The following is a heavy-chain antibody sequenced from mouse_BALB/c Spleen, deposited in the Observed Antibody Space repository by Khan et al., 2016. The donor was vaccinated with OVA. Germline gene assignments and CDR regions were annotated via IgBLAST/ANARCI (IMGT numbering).Heavy chain of an antibody. CDR1: GFTFSDYG. V-gene: IGHV5-15*02. J-gene: IGHJ3*01. CDR2: ISDLAYTI. Sequence: EVELVESGGGLVQPGGSRKLSCAASGFTFSDYGMAWVRQAPGKGPEWVAFISDLAYTIYYADTVTGRFTISSENAKNTLYLEMSSLRSEDTAIYYCARGGGTATFAYWGLGTLVTVSA. CDR3: ARGGGTATFAY. D-gene: IGHD1-2*01.